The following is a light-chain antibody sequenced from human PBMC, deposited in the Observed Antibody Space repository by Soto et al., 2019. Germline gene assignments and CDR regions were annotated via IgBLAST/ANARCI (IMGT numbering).Light chain of an antibody. CDR3: QSYDSSLRVWV. J-gene: IGLJ3*02. V-gene: IGLV1-40*01. CDR2: GNT. Sequence: QSVLTQPPSVSGAPGQRVTISCTGSSSNIGAGSDVHWYQQLPGTAPKFLINGNTNRPSGVPDRFSGSKSGTSASLAITGLEVEYEADYYGQSYDSSLRVWVFGGGTKHTVL. CDR1: SSNIGAGSD.